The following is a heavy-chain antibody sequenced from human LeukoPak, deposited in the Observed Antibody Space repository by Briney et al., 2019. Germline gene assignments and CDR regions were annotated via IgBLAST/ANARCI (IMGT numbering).Heavy chain of an antibody. Sequence: SETLSLTCAVYGGSFSGYYWSWIRQPPGKGLEWIGEINHSGSTNHNPSLKSRVTISVDTSKNQFSLKLSSVTAADTAVYYCARGGMATINAFDIWGQGTMVTVSS. J-gene: IGHJ3*02. CDR3: ARGGMATINAFDI. CDR1: GGSFSGYY. CDR2: INHSGST. V-gene: IGHV4-34*01. D-gene: IGHD5-24*01.